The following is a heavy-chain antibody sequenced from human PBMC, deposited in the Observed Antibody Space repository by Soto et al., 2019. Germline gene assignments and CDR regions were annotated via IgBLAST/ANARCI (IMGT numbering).Heavy chain of an antibody. D-gene: IGHD2-8*01. J-gene: IGHJ5*02. CDR1: GYSFGSNT. V-gene: IGHV1-18*04. CDR3: ASEDFGRFCNNSVCPNWFDT. Sequence: ASVKVSCKASGYSFGSNTITWARRAPGQGLEWLGWISPYNGHTNYAQRFQGRVAMTTDTSTNTAYLELTRLTSDDTAVYYCASEDFGRFCNNSVCPNWFDTWGQGTPVTVSS. CDR2: ISPYNGHT.